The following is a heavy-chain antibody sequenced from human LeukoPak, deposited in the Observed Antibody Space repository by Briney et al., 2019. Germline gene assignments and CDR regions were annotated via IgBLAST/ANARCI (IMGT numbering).Heavy chain of an antibody. CDR3: ARGLYDFWSGRSTYFDY. J-gene: IGHJ4*02. CDR1: GGSFSGYY. Sequence: SETLSLICAVYGGSFSGYYWSWIRQTPGKGLEWIGEINHSGSTNYNPSLKSRVTISVDTSKNQFSLKLSSVTAADTAVYYCARGLYDFWSGRSTYFDYWGQGTLVTVSS. V-gene: IGHV4-34*01. CDR2: INHSGST. D-gene: IGHD3-3*01.